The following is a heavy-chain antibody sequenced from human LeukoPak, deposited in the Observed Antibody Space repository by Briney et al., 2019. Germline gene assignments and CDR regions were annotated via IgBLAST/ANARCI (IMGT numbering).Heavy chain of an antibody. CDR2: IYYRGST. V-gene: IGHV4-39*01. J-gene: IGHJ4*02. D-gene: IGHD3-22*01. CDR3: TEFYFDRSGYADY. Sequence: SETLSLTCTVSGGPISSSSFYWGWIRQPPGKGLEWIGSIYYRGSTYYNPSLKSRVTISVDMSENQVSLKLRSVTAADTAVYYCTEFYFDRSGYADYWGQGTLVTVPS. CDR1: GGPISSSSFY.